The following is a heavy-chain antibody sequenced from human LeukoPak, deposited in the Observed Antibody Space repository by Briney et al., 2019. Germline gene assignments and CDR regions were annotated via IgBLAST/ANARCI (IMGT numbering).Heavy chain of an antibody. D-gene: IGHD2-2*01. CDR3: ARSPTSWYFDY. J-gene: IGHJ4*02. V-gene: IGHV3-23*01. CDR1: GFTFSIYG. CDR2: MGGSGGST. Sequence: PGGSLRLSCAASGFTFSIYGMSWVRQAPGRGLEWVSAMGGSGGSTYYADSVKGRFTISRDNSKNTLYLQMNSLRAEDTSVYYCARSPTSWYFDYWGQGTLVTVSS.